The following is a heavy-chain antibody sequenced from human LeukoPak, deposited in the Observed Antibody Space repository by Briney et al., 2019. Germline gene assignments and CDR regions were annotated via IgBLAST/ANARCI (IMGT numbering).Heavy chain of an antibody. Sequence: GGSLRLSCAASGFTFSSHWMYWVRRVPGKGLVWVSRINSAGSSTSNADSVEGRFTTSRDNAKNTLYLQMSSLRAEDTAVYYCARDGYTYYMDVWGKGTTVTVSS. CDR2: INSAGSST. CDR1: GFTFSSHW. CDR3: ARDGYTYYMDV. D-gene: IGHD5-18*01. J-gene: IGHJ6*03. V-gene: IGHV3-74*01.